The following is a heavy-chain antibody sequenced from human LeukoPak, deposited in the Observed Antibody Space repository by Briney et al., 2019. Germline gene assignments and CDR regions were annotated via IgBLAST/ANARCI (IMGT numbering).Heavy chain of an antibody. D-gene: IGHD5-12*01. CDR2: IRHDGHT. Sequence: SETLSLTCTVSVSAYFTTYYYWGWLRQPPGKGLEWIASIRHDGHTYYNASLKSQVTISIDMSRNQFSLKLNSLSAADTAVYYCARQVATKGEWAFDVWGQGTMVTVSS. CDR1: VSAYFTTYYY. CDR3: ARQVATKGEWAFDV. V-gene: IGHV4-38-2*02. J-gene: IGHJ3*01.